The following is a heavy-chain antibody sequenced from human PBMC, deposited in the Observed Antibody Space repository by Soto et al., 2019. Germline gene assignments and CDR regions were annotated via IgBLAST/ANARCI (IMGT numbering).Heavy chain of an antibody. CDR1: GGTFSSYA. Sequence: SVKVSCKASGGTFSSYAISWVRQAPGQGLEWMGGIIPIFGTANYAQKFQGRVTITADESASTAYMELSSLRSEDTAVYYCAEQRYYGSGSYDDFDYWGQGTLVTVS. D-gene: IGHD3-10*01. CDR3: AEQRYYGSGSYDDFDY. CDR2: IIPIFGTA. J-gene: IGHJ4*02. V-gene: IGHV1-69*13.